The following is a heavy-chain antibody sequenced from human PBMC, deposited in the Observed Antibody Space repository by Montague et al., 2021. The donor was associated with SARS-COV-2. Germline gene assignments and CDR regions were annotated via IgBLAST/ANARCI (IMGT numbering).Heavy chain of an antibody. Sequence: SETLSLTCTVSGASISSSENSWGWIRQSPGKGLEWFGSIFYSGTTYFNPSLRSRIAISVDTSKNQFSLKVTSVTAADTAVYYCARHATFGGVVVALDYWGQGTLVSVSS. D-gene: IGHD3-16*02. CDR2: IFYSGTT. V-gene: IGHV4-39*01. J-gene: IGHJ4*02. CDR1: GASISSSENS. CDR3: ARHATFGGVVVALDY.